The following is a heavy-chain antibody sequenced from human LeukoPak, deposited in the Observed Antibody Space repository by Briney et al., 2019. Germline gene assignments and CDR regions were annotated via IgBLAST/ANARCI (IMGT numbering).Heavy chain of an antibody. CDR3: AKTSYYYDSSGYYGY. Sequence: PGMSLRLSCAASGFTFSSYGMHWVRQAPGKGLEWVAVISYDGSNKYYADSVKGRFTISRDNSKNTLYLQMNSLRAEDTAVYYCAKTSYYYDSSGYYGYWGQGTLVTVSS. CDR2: ISYDGSNK. CDR1: GFTFSSYG. V-gene: IGHV3-30*18. J-gene: IGHJ4*02. D-gene: IGHD3-22*01.